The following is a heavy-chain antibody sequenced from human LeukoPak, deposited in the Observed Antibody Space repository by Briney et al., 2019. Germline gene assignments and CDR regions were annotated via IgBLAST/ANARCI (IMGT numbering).Heavy chain of an antibody. V-gene: IGHV4-30-4*01. CDR2: IYYSGST. Sequence: KSSQTLSLTCTVSGGSISSGDYYWSWIRQPPGKGLEWIGYIYYSGSTYYNPSLKSRVTISVDRSKNQFSLKLSSVTAADTAVYYCAREAYGDRGFDYWGQGTLVTVSS. CDR3: AREAYGDRGFDY. CDR1: GGSISSGDYY. D-gene: IGHD4-17*01. J-gene: IGHJ4*02.